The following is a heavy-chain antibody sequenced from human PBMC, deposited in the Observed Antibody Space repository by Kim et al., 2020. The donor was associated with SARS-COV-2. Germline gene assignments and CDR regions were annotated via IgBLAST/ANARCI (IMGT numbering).Heavy chain of an antibody. CDR3: ARGLVGRGYYFDY. Sequence: YAVSVKSRITINPATSKNQFSLQLNSVTPEDTAVYYCARGLVGRGYYFDYWGQGTLVTVSS. V-gene: IGHV6-1*01. J-gene: IGHJ4*02. D-gene: IGHD6-19*01.